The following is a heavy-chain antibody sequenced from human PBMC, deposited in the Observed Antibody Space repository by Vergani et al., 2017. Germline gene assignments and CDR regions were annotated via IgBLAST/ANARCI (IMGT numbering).Heavy chain of an antibody. CDR3: ARAATITPYGMDV. V-gene: IGHV3-53*04. J-gene: IGHJ6*02. D-gene: IGHD5-24*01. CDR1: GFTFSSYA. Sequence: EVQLVESGGGLVQPGGSLRLSCAASGFTFSSYAMSWVRQAPGKGLEWVSVIYSGGSTYYADSVRGRFTISRHNSKNTLYLQMNSLRAEDTAVYSCARAATITPYGMDVWGQGTTVTVSS. CDR2: IYSGGST.